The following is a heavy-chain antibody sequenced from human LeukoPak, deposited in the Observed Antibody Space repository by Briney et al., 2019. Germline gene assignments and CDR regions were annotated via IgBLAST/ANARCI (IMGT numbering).Heavy chain of an antibody. J-gene: IGHJ5*02. Sequence: GGSLRLSCAASGFTFSGYTMNWVRQAPGKGLEWLGYSSGTGRNIKYADSVTGRFTISRDNAKDTLYLHMNSLRPEDTAVYYCARDAPSFGDCDGNWFDPWGKGTLVIVSP. CDR1: GFTFSGYT. V-gene: IGHV3-48*01. CDR3: ARDAPSFGDCDGNWFDP. CDR2: SSGTGRNI. D-gene: IGHD2-21*02.